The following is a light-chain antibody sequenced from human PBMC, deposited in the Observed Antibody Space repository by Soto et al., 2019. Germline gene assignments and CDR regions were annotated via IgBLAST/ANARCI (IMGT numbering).Light chain of an antibody. CDR1: SSDVGGYNY. J-gene: IGLJ1*01. CDR3: SSYAGSNNFV. CDR2: EVT. V-gene: IGLV2-8*01. Sequence: QSALTQPPSASGSPGQSVTISCTGTSSDVGGYNYVSWYQQHPDKAPKLMIYEVTKRPSGVHDRFSGSKSGNTASLTVSGLQAEDEADYYCSSYAGSNNFVFGTGTKLTVL.